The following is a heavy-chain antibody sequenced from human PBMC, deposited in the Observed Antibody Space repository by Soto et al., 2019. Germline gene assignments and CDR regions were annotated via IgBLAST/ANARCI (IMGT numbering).Heavy chain of an antibody. Sequence: GGSLRLSCAASGFTFSNAWMNWVRQAPGKGLEWVGRIKSKTDGGTTDYAAPVKGRFTISRDDSKNTLYLQMNSLRAEDTAVYYCAKSGHSSGWSADYWGQGTLVTVSS. CDR2: IKSKTDGGTT. V-gene: IGHV3-15*07. J-gene: IGHJ4*02. CDR3: AKSGHSSGWSADY. D-gene: IGHD6-19*01. CDR1: GFTFSNAW.